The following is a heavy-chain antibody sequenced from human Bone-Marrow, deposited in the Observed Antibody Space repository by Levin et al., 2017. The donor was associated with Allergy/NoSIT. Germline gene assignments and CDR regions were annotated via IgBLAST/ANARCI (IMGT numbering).Heavy chain of an antibody. CDR1: GFTFSSYE. CDR3: ARAFEYQQLGLDYMDV. Sequence: GGSLRLSCAASGFTFSSYEMNWVRQAPGKGLEWVSYISSSGSTIYYADSVKGRFTISRDNAKNSLYLQMNSLRAEDTAVYYCARAFEYQQLGLDYMDVWGKGTTVTVSS. CDR2: ISSSGSTI. J-gene: IGHJ6*03. D-gene: IGHD2-2*01. V-gene: IGHV3-48*03.